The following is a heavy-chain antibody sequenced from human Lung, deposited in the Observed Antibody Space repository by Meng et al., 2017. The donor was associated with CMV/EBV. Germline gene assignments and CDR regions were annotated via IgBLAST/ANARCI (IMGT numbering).Heavy chain of an antibody. D-gene: IGHD3/OR15-3a*01. Sequence: GGSLRLSXAASGFRFEDHGMHWVRQTPGKGLEWVAFIRHVGTNKFYGDSVKGRFTISRDNSKNTVYLQMNSLRPEETAVYYCAKDLLLFGGPNAYFDYWGQGTLVTVSS. V-gene: IGHV3-30*02. CDR2: IRHVGTNK. CDR1: GFRFEDHG. J-gene: IGHJ4*02. CDR3: AKDLLLFGGPNAYFDY.